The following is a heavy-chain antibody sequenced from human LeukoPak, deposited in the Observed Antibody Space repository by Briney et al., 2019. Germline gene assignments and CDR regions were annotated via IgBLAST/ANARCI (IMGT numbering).Heavy chain of an antibody. J-gene: IGHJ4*02. CDR2: INTNTGNP. Sequence: ASVKVSCKASGYSFTTYAMNWVRQAPGQGLEWMGWINTNTGNPTYAQGFTGRFVFSLDTSVSTAYLQISSLKAEDTAVYYCARDRVLLWFGESYYFDYWGQGTLVTVSS. CDR1: GYSFTTYA. D-gene: IGHD3-10*01. V-gene: IGHV7-4-1*02. CDR3: ARDRVLLWFGESYYFDY.